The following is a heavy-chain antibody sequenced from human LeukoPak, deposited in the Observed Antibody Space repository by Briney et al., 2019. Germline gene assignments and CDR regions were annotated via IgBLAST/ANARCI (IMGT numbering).Heavy chain of an antibody. D-gene: IGHD2-21*02. J-gene: IGHJ6*03. CDR1: GFTFTNHV. Sequence: GGSLRLSCAASGFTFTNHVITWVRQAPGKGLEWVSGISVSGAGTFYAESVKGRFTISRDNSKTKLSLQMNSLRAEDTAIYYCAKVDPASVTGGVFYYYYYMDVWGKGTTVTVSS. CDR3: AKVDPASVTGGVFYYYYYMDV. CDR2: ISVSGAGT. V-gene: IGHV3-23*01.